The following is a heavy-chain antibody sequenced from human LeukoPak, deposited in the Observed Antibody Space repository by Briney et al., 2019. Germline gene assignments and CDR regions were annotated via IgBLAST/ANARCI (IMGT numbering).Heavy chain of an antibody. CDR3: ARVSEPKGPKPFDY. CDR1: GGSISSGDYY. D-gene: IGHD1-14*01. CDR2: IYHSGST. J-gene: IGHJ4*02. Sequence: SETLSLTCTVSGGSISSGDYYWSWIRQPPGKGLEWIGEIYHSGSTNYNPSLKSRVTISVDKSKNQFSLKLSSVTAADTAVYYCARVSEPKGPKPFDYWGQGTLVTVSS. V-gene: IGHV4-39*07.